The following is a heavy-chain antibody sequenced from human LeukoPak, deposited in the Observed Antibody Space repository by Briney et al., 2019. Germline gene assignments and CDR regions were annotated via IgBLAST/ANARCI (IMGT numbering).Heavy chain of an antibody. CDR2: IDISESA. CDR1: GGSISSGGYD. V-gene: IGHV4-61*02. Sequence: SETLSLTCTVSGGSISSGGYDWTWIRQPAGKGLEGIGRIDISESANYNSSLKSRVTISVDTSKNQFSLKLRSVPAADTAVYSCARSRDRICRPTPCYVAPQARWGQGTLVTVSS. J-gene: IGHJ4*02. CDR3: ARSRDRICRPTPCYVAPQAR. D-gene: IGHD2-2*01.